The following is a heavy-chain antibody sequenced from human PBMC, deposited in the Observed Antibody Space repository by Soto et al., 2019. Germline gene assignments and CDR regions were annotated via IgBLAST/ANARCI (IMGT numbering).Heavy chain of an antibody. CDR1: GGSFSGYY. J-gene: IGHJ4*02. D-gene: IGHD3-22*01. V-gene: IGHV4-34*01. Sequence: SETLSLTCAVYGGSFSGYYWSWIRQPPGKGLEWIGEINHSGSTNYNPSLKSRVTISVDTSKNQLSLKLSSVTAADTAVYYCARVAARSRRHYYDSSQNYFDSWGQGTLVTVSS. CDR2: INHSGST. CDR3: ARVAARSRRHYYDSSQNYFDS.